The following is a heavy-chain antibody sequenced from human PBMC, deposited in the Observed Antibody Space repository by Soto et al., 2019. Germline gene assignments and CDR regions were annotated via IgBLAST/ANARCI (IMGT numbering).Heavy chain of an antibody. V-gene: IGHV1-18*01. CDR1: GYTFTSYG. CDR3: ARVPNYRGYSGYDLDY. CDR2: ISAYNGNT. J-gene: IGHJ4*02. D-gene: IGHD5-12*01. Sequence: EASVKVSCKASGYTFTSYGISWVRQAPGQGLEWMGWISAYNGNTNYAQKLQGRVTVTTDTSTSTAYMELRSLRSDDTAVYYCARVPNYRGYSGYDLDYWGQGTLVTVSS.